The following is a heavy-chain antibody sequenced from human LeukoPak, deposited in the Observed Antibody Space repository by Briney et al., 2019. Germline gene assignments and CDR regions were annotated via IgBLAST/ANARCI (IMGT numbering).Heavy chain of an antibody. CDR1: GFTFSTYG. CDR3: AKSGGYGLIDY. Sequence: GSLRLSCAASGFTFSTYGMNWVRQPPGKGLEWIGSIYSSGSTYYNASLQSRVTISIETSKNQISLRLNSVTAADTAMYYCAKSGGYGLIDYWGQGTLVTVSS. V-gene: IGHV4-59*04. D-gene: IGHD1-26*01. J-gene: IGHJ4*02. CDR2: IYSSGST.